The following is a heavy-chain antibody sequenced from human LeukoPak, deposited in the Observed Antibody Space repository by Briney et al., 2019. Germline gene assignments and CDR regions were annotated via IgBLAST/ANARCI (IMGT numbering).Heavy chain of an antibody. V-gene: IGHV4-34*01. CDR1: GGSFSGYY. CDR2: INHSGST. Sequence: PSETLSLTCAVHGGSFSGYYWSWNRQPPGKGLEWIGEINHSGSTNYNPSLKSRVTISVDTSKNQFSLKLSSVTAADTAVYYCASEEIVGATLDYWGQGTLVTVSS. J-gene: IGHJ4*02. D-gene: IGHD1-26*01. CDR3: ASEEIVGATLDY.